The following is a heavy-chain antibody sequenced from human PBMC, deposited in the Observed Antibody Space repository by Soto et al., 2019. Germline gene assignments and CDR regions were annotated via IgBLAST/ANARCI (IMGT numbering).Heavy chain of an antibody. CDR2: LNWNSVTP. CDR1: GFNFGDYA. Sequence: PGGSQRLSCAASGFNFGDYAMHWVRQTPGQGLEWVSGLNWNSVTPGYGDSVKGRFSISRDNGKYALYLQMTSLRPEDTALYYCVKDISGAYSGPNYDAWGQGTLVTVSS. V-gene: IGHV3-9*01. D-gene: IGHD1-26*01. CDR3: VKDISGAYSGPNYDA. J-gene: IGHJ4*02.